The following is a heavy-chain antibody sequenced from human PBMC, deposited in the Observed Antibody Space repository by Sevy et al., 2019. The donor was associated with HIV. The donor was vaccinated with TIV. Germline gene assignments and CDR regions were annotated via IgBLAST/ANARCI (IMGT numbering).Heavy chain of an antibody. CDR3: VKSYGKREESNWFDP. CDR2: ISSNGGST. CDR1: GFTFSSYA. D-gene: IGHD3-10*01. J-gene: IGHJ5*02. V-gene: IGHV3-64D*06. Sequence: GGSLRLSCSASGFTFSSYAMHWVRQAPGKGLEYVSAISSNGGSTYYADSVKDRFTISRDNSKNTLYLQMSSLRAEDTAVYYCVKSYGKREESNWFDPWGQGTLVTVSS.